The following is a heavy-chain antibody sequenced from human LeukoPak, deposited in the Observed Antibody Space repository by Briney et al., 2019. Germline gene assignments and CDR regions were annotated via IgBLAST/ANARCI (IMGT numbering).Heavy chain of an antibody. V-gene: IGHV1-3*03. Sequence: GASVKASCKASGYTFASYAMHWVRQAPGQRLEWMGWINAGNGNTKYSQEFQGRVTITRDTSASTAYMELSSLRSEDMAGYYCARGYSSGWLYYFDYWGQGTLVTVSS. CDR3: ARGYSSGWLYYFDY. CDR2: INAGNGNT. J-gene: IGHJ4*02. CDR1: GYTFASYA. D-gene: IGHD6-19*01.